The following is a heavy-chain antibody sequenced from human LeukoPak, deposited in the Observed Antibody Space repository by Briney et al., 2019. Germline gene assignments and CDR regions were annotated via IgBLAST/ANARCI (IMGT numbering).Heavy chain of an antibody. CDR3: AADLMGYCSGGSCYHRNVDY. Sequence: SVKVSCKASGFTFTISAVQWVRQARGQRLEWIGWIVVGSGNTNYAQKFQERVTITRDMSTSTAYMELSSLRSEDTAVYYCAADLMGYCSGGSCYHRNVDYWGQGTLVTVSS. V-gene: IGHV1-58*01. CDR1: GFTFTISA. D-gene: IGHD2-15*01. J-gene: IGHJ4*02. CDR2: IVVGSGNT.